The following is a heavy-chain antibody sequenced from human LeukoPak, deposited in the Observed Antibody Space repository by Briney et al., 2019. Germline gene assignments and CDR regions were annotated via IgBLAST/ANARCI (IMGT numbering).Heavy chain of an antibody. CDR2: IKYDASST. CDR1: GFTFSSHW. CDR3: ARDGAYCDGDCYYWYFDL. V-gene: IGHV3-74*01. Sequence: GGSLRLSCADSGFTFSSHWMHWVRQAPGKGLVWVSRIKYDASSTSYADSVKGRFTISRDISKNTLYLQMNSLRAEDTAVYYCARDGAYCDGDCYYWYFDLWGRGTLVTVSS. J-gene: IGHJ2*01. D-gene: IGHD2-21*02.